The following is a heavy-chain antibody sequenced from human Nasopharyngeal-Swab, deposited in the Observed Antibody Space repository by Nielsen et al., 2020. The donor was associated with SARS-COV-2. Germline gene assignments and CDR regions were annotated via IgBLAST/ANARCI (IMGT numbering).Heavy chain of an antibody. J-gene: IGHJ4*02. CDR2: IYYSGRT. D-gene: IGHD6-19*01. CDR3: ARQSRSRSGWLPPSDY. V-gene: IGHV4-39*01. CDR1: GGSISSSSYY. Sequence: SETLSLTCTVSGGSISSSSYYWGWIRQPPGKGLEWIGSIYYSGRTYYNPSLKSRVTISVDTSKNQFSLKLSSVTAADTAVYYCARQSRSRSGWLPPSDYWGQGTLVTVSS.